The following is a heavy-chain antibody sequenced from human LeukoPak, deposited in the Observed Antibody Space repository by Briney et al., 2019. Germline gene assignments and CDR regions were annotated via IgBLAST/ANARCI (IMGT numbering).Heavy chain of an antibody. V-gene: IGHV3-49*04. D-gene: IGHD5-12*01. J-gene: IGHJ4*02. CDR1: GFSVGDYA. CDR2: IRSKTYGATA. Sequence: GGSLRLSCAASGFSVGDYAMSWVRQAPGKGLEWVGFIRSKTYGATADYAASVEGRFTISRDDSKDIAYLQMNGLKTEDTAVYYCTRGLAGFTGYDDYWGQGTLVTVSS. CDR3: TRGLAGFTGYDDY.